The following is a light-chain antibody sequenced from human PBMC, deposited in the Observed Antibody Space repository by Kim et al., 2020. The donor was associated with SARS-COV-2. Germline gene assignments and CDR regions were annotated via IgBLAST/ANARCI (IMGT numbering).Light chain of an antibody. J-gene: IGKJ1*01. Sequence: DIQMTQSPSSLSASVGDRVTITCRASQGITNDLGWYQQTPGKAPKLLIYAASSLESGVPSRFSGSGSGTEFTLTISSLQPEDFATYYCLQHNTYPRAFGERAKVDSK. CDR2: AAS. CDR1: QGITND. V-gene: IGKV1-17*01. CDR3: LQHNTYPRA.